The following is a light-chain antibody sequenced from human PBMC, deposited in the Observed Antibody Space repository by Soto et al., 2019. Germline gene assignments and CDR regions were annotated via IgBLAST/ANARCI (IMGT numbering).Light chain of an antibody. CDR1: QNVLSD. V-gene: IGKV3-15*01. J-gene: IGKJ1*01. Sequence: EILLTQSPVTLSVSPGETATLSCRASQNVLSDLAWYQQKPGQAPRLLVYGATTRATDAPAKFRGSGSGTEFSLTISSLQSEDFATYYCQQYRSWPRTFGQGSKVEI. CDR2: GAT. CDR3: QQYRSWPRT.